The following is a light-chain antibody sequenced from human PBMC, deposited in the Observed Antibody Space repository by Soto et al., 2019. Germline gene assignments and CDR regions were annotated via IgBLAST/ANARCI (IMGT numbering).Light chain of an antibody. CDR3: QQYHNLWT. CDR1: HYIYSN. V-gene: IGKV3-15*01. CDR2: RAS. J-gene: IGKJ1*01. Sequence: EIVMTQSPATLSVSPGERATLSCTASHYIYSNVAWFQQRPGQAPRLLIYRASSRATGTPARFSGSGSGTEFTLTITSLQSEDFALYYCQQYHNLWTFGQGTEVGIK.